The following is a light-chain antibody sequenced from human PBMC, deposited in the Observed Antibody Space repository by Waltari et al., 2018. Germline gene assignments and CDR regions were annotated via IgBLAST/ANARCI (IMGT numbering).Light chain of an antibody. J-gene: IGLJ2*01. V-gene: IGLV2-23*02. CDR1: SRDVGRYDL. CDR2: EVN. Sequence: QSALTQPAPASGSPGQSIPISRPGTSRDVGRYDLVFWYQQHPGKAPKLMIYEVNKRPSGVSHRFSGSRSGNTASLTISGLQAEDEADYHCCSYAGNCTVVFGGGTKLTVL. CDR3: CSYAGNCTVV.